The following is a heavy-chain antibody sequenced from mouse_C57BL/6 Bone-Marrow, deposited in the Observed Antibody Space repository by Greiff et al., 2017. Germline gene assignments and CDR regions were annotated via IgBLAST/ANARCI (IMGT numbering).Heavy chain of an antibody. CDR3: ARDWDYYGSSYDYFDY. CDR1: GFTFSSYA. J-gene: IGHJ2*01. D-gene: IGHD1-1*01. Sequence: EVKLMESGGGLVKPGGSLKLSCAASGFTFSSYAMSWVRQTPEKRLEWVATISDGGSYTYYPDNVKGRFTISRDNAKNNLYLQMSHLTSEDTAMYYCARDWDYYGSSYDYFDYWGQGTALTVSS. CDR2: ISDGGSYT. V-gene: IGHV5-4*01.